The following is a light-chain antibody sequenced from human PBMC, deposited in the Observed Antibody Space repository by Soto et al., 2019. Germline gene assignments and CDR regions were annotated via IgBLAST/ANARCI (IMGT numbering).Light chain of an antibody. CDR1: QSVSIY. CDR2: DAS. J-gene: IGKJ5*01. V-gene: IGKV3-11*01. Sequence: EIVLAQSPATLSLSPGERATLSCRASQSVSIYLAWYQQKPGQAPRLLISDASNRATGIPARFCGSGSGTDFTLTSSSLEPEDFAVYYCQQRSNWPPKITFGQGTRLEIK. CDR3: QQRSNWPPKIT.